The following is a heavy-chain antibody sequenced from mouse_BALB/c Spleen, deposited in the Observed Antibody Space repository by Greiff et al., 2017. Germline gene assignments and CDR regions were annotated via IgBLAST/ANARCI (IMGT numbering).Heavy chain of an antibody. CDR3: VRDYYGSSYAMDY. J-gene: IGHJ4*01. CDR2: IWTGGGT. CDR1: GFSLTSYD. Sequence: VQGVESGPGLVAPSQSLSITCTVSGFSLTSYDISWIRQPPGKGLEWLGVIWTGGGTNYNSAFMSRLSISKDNSKSQVFLKMNSLQTDDTAIYYCVRDYYGSSYAMDYWGQGTSVTVSS. D-gene: IGHD1-1*01. V-gene: IGHV2-9-2*01.